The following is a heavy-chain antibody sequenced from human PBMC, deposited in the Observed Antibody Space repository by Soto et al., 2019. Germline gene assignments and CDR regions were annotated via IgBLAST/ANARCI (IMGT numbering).Heavy chain of an antibody. D-gene: IGHD6-13*01. V-gene: IGHV3-23*01. CDR1: GFTFTTSA. J-gene: IGHJ4*02. Sequence: PGGSLRLSCAACGFTFTTSAISWVRQAPGKGLECVSTISGSGGSTYYADSVKGRFTISRDNSHNTVYLQMNSLRAEDTALYYCANEGFSSSGLDYWGQGTPVTVSS. CDR3: ANEGFSSSGLDY. CDR2: ISGSGGST.